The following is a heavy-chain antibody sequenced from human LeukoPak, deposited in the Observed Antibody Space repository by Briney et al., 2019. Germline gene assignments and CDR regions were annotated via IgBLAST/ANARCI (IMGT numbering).Heavy chain of an antibody. J-gene: IGHJ4*02. CDR3: ARRAGIYSHPYDY. Sequence: GGSLRLSCAASGFTFSSYAMSWVRQAPGKGLEWVSAISGSGGSTYYADSVKGRFTISRDNSKNTLYPQMNSLRAEDTAVYYCARRAGIYSHPYDYWGQGTLVTVSS. CDR1: GFTFSSYA. D-gene: IGHD1-14*01. CDR2: ISGSGGST. V-gene: IGHV3-23*01.